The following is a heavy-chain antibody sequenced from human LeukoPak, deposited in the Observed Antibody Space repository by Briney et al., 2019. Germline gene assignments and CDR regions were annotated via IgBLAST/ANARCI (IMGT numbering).Heavy chain of an antibody. D-gene: IGHD3-3*01. CDR1: GITLSSYD. CDR3: ARGHGIWSGSRLANAFDI. V-gene: IGHV3-13*01. Sequence: GGSLRLSCAASGITLSSYDMHWVRQTTGEGLEWISAIGAAGDTYYSDSVKGRFTISTENANNSLYLQMNSLRAGDTAVYFCARGHGIWSGSRLANAFDIWGQGTMVTVSS. J-gene: IGHJ3*02. CDR2: IGAAGDT.